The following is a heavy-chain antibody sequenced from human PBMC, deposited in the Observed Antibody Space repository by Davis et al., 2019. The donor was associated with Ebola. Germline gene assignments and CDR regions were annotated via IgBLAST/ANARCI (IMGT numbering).Heavy chain of an antibody. D-gene: IGHD3-3*01. Sequence: GESLKISCAASGFTFSSYEMNWVRQAPGKGLEWVSYISSSGNTIYYADSVKGRFTISRDNAKNSLYLQMNSLRAEDTAVYYCARDWYDFWSGYYYYYGMDVWGQGTTVTVSS. CDR3: ARDWYDFWSGYYYYYGMDV. J-gene: IGHJ6*02. CDR2: ISSSGNTI. V-gene: IGHV3-48*03. CDR1: GFTFSSYE.